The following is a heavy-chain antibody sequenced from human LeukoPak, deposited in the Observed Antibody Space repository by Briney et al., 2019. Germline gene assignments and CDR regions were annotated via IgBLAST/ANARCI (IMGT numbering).Heavy chain of an antibody. Sequence: SGTLSLTCTVSGGSISGYYWSWIRQPPGKGLEYIGYIHYSGITNYNPSLKSRVTLSVDTSKNQFSLKLSSVTAADTAVYYCARHGYLGGPDFDYWGQGTLVTVSS. D-gene: IGHD2-2*03. J-gene: IGHJ4*02. CDR3: ARHGYLGGPDFDY. V-gene: IGHV4-59*08. CDR1: GGSISGYY. CDR2: IHYSGIT.